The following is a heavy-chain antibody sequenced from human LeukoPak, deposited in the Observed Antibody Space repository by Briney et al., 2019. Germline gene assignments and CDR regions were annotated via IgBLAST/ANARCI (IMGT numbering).Heavy chain of an antibody. J-gene: IGHJ6*02. CDR2: ISSSSSYI. CDR3: ARDATYYDFWSGPHYYYGMDV. V-gene: IGHV3-21*01. Sequence: PGGSLRLSCAASGITFSSYSMNWVRQAPGKGLEWVSSISSSSSYIYYADSVKGRFTISRDNAKNSLYLQMNSLRAEDTAVYYCARDATYYDFWSGPHYYYGMDVWGQGTTVTVSS. D-gene: IGHD3-3*01. CDR1: GITFSSYS.